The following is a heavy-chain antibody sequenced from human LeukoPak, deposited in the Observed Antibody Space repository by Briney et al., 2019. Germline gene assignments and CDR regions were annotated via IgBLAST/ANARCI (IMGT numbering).Heavy chain of an antibody. J-gene: IGHJ4*02. CDR3: AKDEHYYGSGSS. CDR1: GFTFSSYA. Sequence: GGSLRLSCAASGFTFSSYAMHWVRQAPGKGLEWVAVISYDGSNKYYADSVKGRFTISRDNSKNTLYLQMNSLRAEDTAVYYCAKDEHYYGSGSSWGQGTLVTVSS. V-gene: IGHV3-30-3*01. CDR2: ISYDGSNK. D-gene: IGHD3-10*01.